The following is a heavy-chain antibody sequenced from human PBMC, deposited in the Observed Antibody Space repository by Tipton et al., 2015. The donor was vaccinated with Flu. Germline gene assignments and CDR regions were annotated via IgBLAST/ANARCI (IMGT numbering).Heavy chain of an antibody. CDR1: GYSFPNYW. D-gene: IGHD3-9*01. CDR2: VYPHDSNV. V-gene: IGHV5-51*01. CDR3: ARGNFENWFGP. J-gene: IGHJ5*02. Sequence: EVQLVQSGAEVKKPGESLKISCKGSGYSFPNYWIVWVRQLPGKGLEWMGIVYPHDSNVKYSPSFQGQVTISADKSISTAYLQWSSLRASDAATYYCARGNFENWFGPWGQGTPVTVSS.